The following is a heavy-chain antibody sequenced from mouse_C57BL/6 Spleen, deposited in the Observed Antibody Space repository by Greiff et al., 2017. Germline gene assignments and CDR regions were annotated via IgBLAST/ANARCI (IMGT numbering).Heavy chain of an antibody. J-gene: IGHJ1*03. CDR3: AKKDYYYGSRGYFDV. V-gene: IGHV1-55*01. Sequence: QVQLQQPGAELVKPGASVKMSCKASGYTFTSYWITWVKQRPGQGLEWIGDIYPGSGSTNYNEKFKSKATLTVDTSSSTAYMQLSSRTSEDSAVYYCAKKDYYYGSRGYFDVWGTGTTVTVSS. CDR2: IYPGSGST. D-gene: IGHD1-1*01. CDR1: GYTFTSYW.